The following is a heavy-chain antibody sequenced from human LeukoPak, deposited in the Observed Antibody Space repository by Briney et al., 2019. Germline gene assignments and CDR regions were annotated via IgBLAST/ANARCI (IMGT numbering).Heavy chain of an antibody. CDR3: ARGRSIGDSSSWYFAFDI. D-gene: IGHD6-13*01. CDR2: INHSGST. CDR1: GGSFSGYY. Sequence: SETLSLTCAVYGGSFSGYYWSWIRQPPGKGLEWIGEINHSGSTNYNPSLKSRVTIPVDTSKNQFSLKLSSVTAADTAVYYCARGRSIGDSSSWYFAFDIWGQGTMVTVSS. V-gene: IGHV4-34*01. J-gene: IGHJ3*02.